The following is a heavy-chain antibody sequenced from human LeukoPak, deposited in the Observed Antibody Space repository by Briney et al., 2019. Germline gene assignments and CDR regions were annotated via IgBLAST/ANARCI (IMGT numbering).Heavy chain of an antibody. CDR3: ARDPRKHQLIY. Sequence: GGPLRLSCAASGFTFSNYPMNWVRQAPGKGLERVSTVSNSGGNTYYSDSVKGRFTISRDNTKNTLHLQRNSLRADDTAIYYCARDPRKHQLIYWGQGTLVTVSS. J-gene: IGHJ4*02. D-gene: IGHD6-13*01. V-gene: IGHV3-23*01. CDR1: GFTFSNYP. CDR2: VSNSGGNT.